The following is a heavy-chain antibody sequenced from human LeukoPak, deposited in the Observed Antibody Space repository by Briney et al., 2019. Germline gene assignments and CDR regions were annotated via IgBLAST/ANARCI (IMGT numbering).Heavy chain of an antibody. CDR2: IYYSGST. CDR3: ARFDIAAAQGYFQH. D-gene: IGHD6-13*01. Sequence: PSETLSLTCTVSGGSISSSSYYWGWIRQPPGKGLEWIGSIYYSGSTYYNPSLKSRVTISVDTSKNQFSLKLSSVTAADTAVYYCARFDIAAAQGYFQHWGQGTLVTVSS. J-gene: IGHJ1*01. CDR1: GGSISSSSYY. V-gene: IGHV4-39*01.